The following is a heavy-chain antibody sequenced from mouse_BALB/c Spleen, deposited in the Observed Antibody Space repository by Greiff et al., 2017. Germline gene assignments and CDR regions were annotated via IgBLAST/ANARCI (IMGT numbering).Heavy chain of an antibody. Sequence: VQLQQSGPELMKPGASVKISCKASGYSFTSYYMHWVKQSHGKSLEWIGYIDPFNGGTSYNQKFKGKATLTVDKSSSTAYMHLSSLTSEDSAVYYCARWYYYAMDDWGQGTSVTVAA. CDR1: GYSFTSYY. CDR2: IDPFNGGT. J-gene: IGHJ4*01. V-gene: IGHV1S135*01. CDR3: ARWYYYAMDD.